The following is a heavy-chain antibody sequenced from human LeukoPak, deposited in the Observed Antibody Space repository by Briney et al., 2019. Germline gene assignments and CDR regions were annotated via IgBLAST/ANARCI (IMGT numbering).Heavy chain of an antibody. CDR3: AKDASYSSGWYIVDFAYYFDY. J-gene: IGHJ4*02. Sequence: GGSLRLSCAASGFTFSSYGMHWVRQAPGKGLEWVAFIRYDGSNKYYADSVKGRFTISRDNSKNTLYLQMNSLRAEDTAVYYCAKDASYSSGWYIVDFAYYFDYWGQGTLVTVSS. CDR1: GFTFSSYG. V-gene: IGHV3-30*02. CDR2: IRYDGSNK. D-gene: IGHD6-19*01.